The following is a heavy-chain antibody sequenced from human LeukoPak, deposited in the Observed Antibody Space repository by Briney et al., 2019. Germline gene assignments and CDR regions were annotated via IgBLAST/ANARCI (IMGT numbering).Heavy chain of an antibody. Sequence: SETLSLTCTVSGGSIGSGRYYWAWIRQPPGEGLEWIGSIYNSWSTSYNPSLKSRVAMSVDTSKNQFSLRLSSVTAADTAVYYCARNITSLIPAGYFDYWGQGTLVAVSS. V-gene: IGHV4-39*01. CDR3: ARNITSLIPAGYFDY. D-gene: IGHD2-2*01. CDR2: IYNSWST. J-gene: IGHJ4*02. CDR1: GGSIGSGRYY.